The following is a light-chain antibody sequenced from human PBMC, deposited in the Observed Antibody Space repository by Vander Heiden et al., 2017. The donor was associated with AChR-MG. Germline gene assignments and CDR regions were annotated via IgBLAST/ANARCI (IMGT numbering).Light chain of an antibody. CDR3: QQHYSTPLT. V-gene: IGKV4-1*01. CDR2: WAS. J-gene: IGKJ4*01. CDR1: QSVLYSSDNKNY. Sequence: DIVMTQSPDSLAVSLGERATINCKSSQSVLYSSDNKNYLAWYQQEPGQPPKVLIYWASIRESGVPDRFSGSGSGTDFTLTISSLQAEDVAVYYCQQHYSTPLTFGGGTKVEIK.